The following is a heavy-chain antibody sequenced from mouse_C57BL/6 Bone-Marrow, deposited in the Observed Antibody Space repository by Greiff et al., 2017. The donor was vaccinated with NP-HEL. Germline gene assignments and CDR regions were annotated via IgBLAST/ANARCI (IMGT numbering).Heavy chain of an antibody. CDR1: GYAFSSSW. Sequence: VQLQESGPELVKPGASVKISCKASGYAFSSSWMNWVKQRPGKGLEWIGRIYPGDGDTNYNGKFKGKATLTADKSSSTAYMQLSSLTSEDSAVYFCVSRQLRPVDYWGQGTTLTVSS. V-gene: IGHV1-82*01. CDR3: VSRQLRPVDY. J-gene: IGHJ2*01. D-gene: IGHD3-2*02. CDR2: IYPGDGDT.